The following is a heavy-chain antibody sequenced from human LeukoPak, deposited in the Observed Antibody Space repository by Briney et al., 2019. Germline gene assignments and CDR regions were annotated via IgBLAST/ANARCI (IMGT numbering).Heavy chain of an antibody. CDR2: IRYDGSNK. CDR3: ARDDLRHGTLDY. J-gene: IGHJ4*02. D-gene: IGHD5-24*01. Sequence: GGSLRLSCAASGFTFSSYGMHWVRQAPGKGLEWVAFIRYDGSNKYYADSVKGRFTISRDNSKNTLYLQMNSLRAEDTAVYYCARDDLRHGTLDYWGQGTLVTVSS. V-gene: IGHV3-30*02. CDR1: GFTFSSYG.